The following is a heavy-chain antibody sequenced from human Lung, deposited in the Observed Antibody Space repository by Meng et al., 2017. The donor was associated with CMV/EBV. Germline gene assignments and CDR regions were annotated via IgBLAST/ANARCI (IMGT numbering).Heavy chain of an antibody. D-gene: IGHD1-14*01. J-gene: IGHJ6*02. CDR1: GGSITSYY. Sequence: GGSITSYYWSWIRQPPGKGLEWIAYMYYSRDASYNPSLRSRVTVSVDTSKSQFSLQLSSVTAADTAVYYCARDWQGGAEPYGMDVWGQGXTVTVSS. CDR2: MYYSRDA. V-gene: IGHV4-59*01. CDR3: ARDWQGGAEPYGMDV.